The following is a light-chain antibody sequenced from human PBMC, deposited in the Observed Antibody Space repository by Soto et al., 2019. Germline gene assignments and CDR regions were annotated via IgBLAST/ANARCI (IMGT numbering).Light chain of an antibody. V-gene: IGKV3-15*01. CDR1: QSVSSN. Sequence: EIVMTQSPATLSVSPGERATLSCRASQSVSSNLALYQQKPGQAPRLLIYGASTRATGIPARFSGSGSGTEFTLTISSLQSEDFAVYYCQQCDSSPRTFGQGTKVDI. CDR2: GAS. J-gene: IGKJ1*01. CDR3: QQCDSSPRT.